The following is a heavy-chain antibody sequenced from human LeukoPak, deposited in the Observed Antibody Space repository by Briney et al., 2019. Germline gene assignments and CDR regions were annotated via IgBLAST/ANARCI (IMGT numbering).Heavy chain of an antibody. J-gene: IGHJ4*02. Sequence: SQTLSLTCTVSGRSISSGSYYWSWIRQPAGRGLEWIGRIYTSGSTNYNPSLKSRVTISVDTSKNQFSLKLSSVTAADTAVYYCARGGKASEDYWGQGTLVTVSS. CDR1: GRSISSGSYY. V-gene: IGHV4-61*02. CDR3: ARGGKASEDY. D-gene: IGHD3-16*01. CDR2: IYTSGST.